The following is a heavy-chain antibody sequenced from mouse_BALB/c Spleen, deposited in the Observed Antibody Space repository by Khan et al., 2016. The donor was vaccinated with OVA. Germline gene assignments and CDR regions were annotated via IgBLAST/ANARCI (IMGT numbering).Heavy chain of an antibody. D-gene: IGHD1-1*01. Sequence: QIQLVQSGPELKKPGETVKISCKASGYTFTDYSMHWVKQAPGKGLKWMGWINTETGEPTYADDFKGRFAFSLETSASTAYLQINNLKNEDTATYFWASIFRYTGGNGPLAYWGQATLLTVS. V-gene: IGHV9-2-1*01. CDR2: INTETGEP. CDR3: ASIFRYTGGNGPLAY. CDR1: GYTFTDYS. J-gene: IGHJ3*01.